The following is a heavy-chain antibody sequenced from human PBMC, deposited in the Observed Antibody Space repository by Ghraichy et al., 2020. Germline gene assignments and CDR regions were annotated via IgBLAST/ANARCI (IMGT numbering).Heavy chain of an antibody. D-gene: IGHD2-15*01. V-gene: IGHV3-23*05. J-gene: IGHJ3*02. CDR2: ITSISTYT. CDR1: GFTFSNYA. CDR3: AKVSRACSATTCYSIRSAFDI. Sequence: GGSLRLSCVVSGFTFSNYAMNWVRQAPGKGLEWVSAITSISTYTYYSDSVRGRFTISRDNSKNTVYLQMNGLRVEDTAVYYCAKVSRACSATTCYSIRSAFDIWGQGTMVTVSS.